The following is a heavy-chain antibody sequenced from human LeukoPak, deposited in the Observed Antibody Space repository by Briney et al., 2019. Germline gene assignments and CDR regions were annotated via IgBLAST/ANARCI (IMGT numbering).Heavy chain of an antibody. Sequence: GGSLRLSCAASGFTFSTYAMRWVRQAPGKGLQWVSAIGGSGDPTYYSDSVKGRFTISRDNSRNTLYLQMYGLRADDTAVYYCARKQSGQVCGMDVWGQGTTVTVSS. D-gene: IGHD1/OR15-1a*01. CDR2: IGGSGDPT. CDR1: GFTFSTYA. CDR3: ARKQSGQVCGMDV. J-gene: IGHJ6*02. V-gene: IGHV3-23*01.